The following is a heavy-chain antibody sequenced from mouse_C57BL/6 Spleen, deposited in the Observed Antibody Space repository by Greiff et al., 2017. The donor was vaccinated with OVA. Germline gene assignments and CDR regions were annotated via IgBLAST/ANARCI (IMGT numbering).Heavy chain of an antibody. CDR2: IDPSDSYT. CDR3: ARKGFYDYDEVYFDY. J-gene: IGHJ2*01. Sequence: QVHVKQPGAELVMPGASVKLSCKASGYTFTSYWMHWVKQRPGQGLEWIGEIDPSDSYTNYNQKFKGKSTLTVDKSSSTAYMQLSSLTSEDSAVYYCARKGFYDYDEVYFDYWGQGTTLTVSS. V-gene: IGHV1-69*01. CDR1: GYTFTSYW. D-gene: IGHD2-4*01.